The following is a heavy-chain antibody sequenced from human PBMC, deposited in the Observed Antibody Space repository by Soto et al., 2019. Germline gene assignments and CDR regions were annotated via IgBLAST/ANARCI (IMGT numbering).Heavy chain of an antibody. CDR3: ARTYYYGSGSYRNFDY. V-gene: IGHV1-69*06. Sequence: QVQLVQSGAEVEKPGSSVKVSCKASGGTFSSYAISWVRQAPGQGLEWMGGIIPIFGTANYAQKFQGRVTITADKSTSTAYMELSSLRSEDKAVYYCARTYYYGSGSYRNFDYWGQVTLVTVSS. CDR1: GGTFSSYA. D-gene: IGHD3-10*01. CDR2: IIPIFGTA. J-gene: IGHJ4*02.